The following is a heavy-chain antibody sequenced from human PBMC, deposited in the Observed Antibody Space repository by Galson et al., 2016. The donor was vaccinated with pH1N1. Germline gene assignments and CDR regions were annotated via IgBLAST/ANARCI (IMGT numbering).Heavy chain of an antibody. CDR1: GYSFTRHY. V-gene: IGHV1-2*02. CDR2: LNPNSSGT. D-gene: IGHD3-10*01. J-gene: IGHJ5*02. CDR3: ATGSGNYWFDP. Sequence: SVKVSCKASGYSFTRHYIHWARQAPGHGLEWMGWLNPNSSGTKYAQNFQDKIILTRDTSIDTAYMELSGLTSDGTALSFCATGSGNYWFDPWGQGTLVTVSS.